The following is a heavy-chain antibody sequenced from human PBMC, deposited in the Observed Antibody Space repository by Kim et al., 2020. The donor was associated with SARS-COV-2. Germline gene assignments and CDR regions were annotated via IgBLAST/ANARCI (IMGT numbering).Heavy chain of an antibody. V-gene: IGHV4-34*01. Sequence: SETLSLTCAVYGGSFSGYYWSWIRQPPGKGLEWIGEINHSGSTNYNPSLKSRVTISVDTSKNQFSLKLSSVTAADTAVYYCARVVVVAATRGYYYGMDVWGQGTTVTVSS. CDR2: INHSGST. CDR1: GGSFSGYY. CDR3: ARVVVVAATRGYYYGMDV. J-gene: IGHJ6*02. D-gene: IGHD2-15*01.